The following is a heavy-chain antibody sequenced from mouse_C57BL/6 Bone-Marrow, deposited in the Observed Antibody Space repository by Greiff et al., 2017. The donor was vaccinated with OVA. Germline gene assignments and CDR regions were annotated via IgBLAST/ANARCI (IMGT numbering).Heavy chain of an antibody. CDR1: GYAFTNYL. J-gene: IGHJ3*01. Sequence: VQLQQSGAELVRPGTSVKVSCKASGYAFTNYLIAWVKQRPGQGLEWIGVINPGSGGTNYNEKFKGKATLTADKSSSTAYMQLSSLTSEDSAVYFCARDYYGSSPEFAYWGQGTLVTVSA. V-gene: IGHV1-54*01. CDR2: INPGSGGT. D-gene: IGHD1-1*01. CDR3: ARDYYGSSPEFAY.